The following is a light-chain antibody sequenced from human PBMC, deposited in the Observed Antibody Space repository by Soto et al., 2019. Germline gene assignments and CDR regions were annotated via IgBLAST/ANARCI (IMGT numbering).Light chain of an antibody. CDR3: QQYHNYRT. V-gene: IGKV1-5*01. J-gene: IGKJ1*01. CDR2: DAS. CDR1: QSIVRW. Sequence: DIQMTQSPSTLPASIGDRVTISCRASQSIVRWLAWYQQKPGKAPNLLIYDASKLESGVPSRFSGSGSGTEFTMTISSLQPDDFATYYCQQYHNYRTFGQGTKVESK.